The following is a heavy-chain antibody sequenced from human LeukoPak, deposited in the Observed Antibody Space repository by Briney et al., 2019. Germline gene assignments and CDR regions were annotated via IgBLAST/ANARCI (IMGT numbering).Heavy chain of an antibody. V-gene: IGHV3-21*01. CDR1: GFTFSSYS. Sequence: GGSLRLSCAASGFTFSSYSMNWVRQAPGKGLEWVSSISSSSSYIYYADSVKGRFTISRDNAKNSLYLQMNSLRAEGTAVYYCARAEYSSSWPNYYYYYMDVWGKGTTVTVSS. J-gene: IGHJ6*03. CDR3: ARAEYSSSWPNYYYYYMDV. CDR2: ISSSSSYI. D-gene: IGHD6-13*01.